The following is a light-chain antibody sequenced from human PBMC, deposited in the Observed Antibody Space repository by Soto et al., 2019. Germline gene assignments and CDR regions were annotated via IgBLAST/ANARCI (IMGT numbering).Light chain of an antibody. J-gene: IGKJ4*01. Sequence: EIVLTQSPGTLSLSPGERATLSCRASQSVSSSYLAWYQQKPGQAPRLLIYGASSRATGIPDRFSGRGSGTDFTLTISSLEPEDFAVYYCQQRSNWPPLTFGGGTKVDIK. CDR2: GAS. CDR3: QQRSNWPPLT. V-gene: IGKV3D-20*02. CDR1: QSVSSSY.